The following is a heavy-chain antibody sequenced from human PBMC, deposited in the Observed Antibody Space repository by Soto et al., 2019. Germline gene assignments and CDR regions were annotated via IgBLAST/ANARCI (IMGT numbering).Heavy chain of an antibody. J-gene: IGHJ2*01. Sequence: EAQLLESGGGLARPGGSLRLSCVASGFIFSDYAMTWIRQAAGKGLEWVATISATGGNIEYRESLKCRFTISRDNSKNMVYLQINVLTADDTAVYYCAKVAGGLGYFDLWGRSTLVTVSS. CDR3: AKVAGGLGYFDL. D-gene: IGHD3-16*01. CDR2: ISATGGNI. V-gene: IGHV3-23*01. CDR1: GFIFSDYA.